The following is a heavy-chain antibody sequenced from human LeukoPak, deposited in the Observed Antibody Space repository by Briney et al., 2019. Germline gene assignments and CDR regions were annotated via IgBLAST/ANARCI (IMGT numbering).Heavy chain of an antibody. CDR2: ISSSSSYI. D-gene: IGHD5-24*01. CDR3: ARGNQYGDGYNQPDY. CDR1: GFTFSSYS. Sequence: GGSLRLSCAASGFTFSSYSMNWVRQALGKGLEWVSSISSSSSYIYYADSVKGRFSISRDNAKNSLYLQMNSLRAEDTAVYYCARGNQYGDGYNQPDYWGQGTLVTVSS. V-gene: IGHV3-21*01. J-gene: IGHJ4*02.